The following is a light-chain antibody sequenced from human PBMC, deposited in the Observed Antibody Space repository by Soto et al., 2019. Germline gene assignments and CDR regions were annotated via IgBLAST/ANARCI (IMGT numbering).Light chain of an antibody. CDR2: GVS. V-gene: IGLV2-14*01. CDR1: SSDVGTYDY. Sequence: QSALSQPASVSGSPGQSFTISCTGTSSDVGTYDYVSWYQQHPGKAPKLMIYGVSYRPSGVSYRFSASKSGNTASLTISGLQAEDEADYYCYSYTTSSTHYVFGTGTKVTVL. J-gene: IGLJ1*01. CDR3: YSYTTSSTHYV.